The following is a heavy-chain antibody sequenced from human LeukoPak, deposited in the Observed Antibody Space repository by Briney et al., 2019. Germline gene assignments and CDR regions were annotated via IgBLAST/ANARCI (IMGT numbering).Heavy chain of an antibody. Sequence: PGGSLRLSCAASGFRFSTYTMNWVRQAPGKGLEWVSSISASSTYIYYADSVKGRFTISRDNAKNSLYVQMNSLRAEDTAVYYCARSQLTGIAVAGINYWGQGTLVTVSS. J-gene: IGHJ4*02. CDR2: ISASSTYI. CDR1: GFRFSTYT. D-gene: IGHD6-19*01. CDR3: ARSQLTGIAVAGINY. V-gene: IGHV3-21*01.